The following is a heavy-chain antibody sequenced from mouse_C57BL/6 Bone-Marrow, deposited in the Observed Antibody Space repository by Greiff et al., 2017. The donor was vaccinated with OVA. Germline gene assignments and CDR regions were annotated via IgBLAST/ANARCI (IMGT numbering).Heavy chain of an antibody. CDR1: GFTFTDYY. CDR3: ARPIVPPYAMDY. D-gene: IGHD2-5*01. J-gene: IGHJ4*01. Sequence: EVKVVESGGGLVQPGGSLSLSCAASGFTFTDYYMSWVRQPPGKALEWLGFIRNKANGYTTEYSASVKGRFTISRDNSQSILYLQMNALRAEDSATYYCARPIVPPYAMDYWGQGTSVTVSS. CDR2: IRNKANGYTT. V-gene: IGHV7-3*01.